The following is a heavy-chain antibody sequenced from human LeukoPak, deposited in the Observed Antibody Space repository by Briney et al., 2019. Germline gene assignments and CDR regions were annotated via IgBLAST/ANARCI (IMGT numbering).Heavy chain of an antibody. CDR3: ARRLGYCSSTSCYLNWFDP. Sequence: SETLSLTCAVYGVSFSGYYWSWIRQPPGKGLEWIGEINHSGSTNYNPSLKSRVTISVDTSKNQFSLKLSSVTAADTAVYYCARRLGYCSSTSCYLNWFDPWGQGTLVTVSS. J-gene: IGHJ5*02. V-gene: IGHV4-34*01. CDR2: INHSGST. D-gene: IGHD2-2*01. CDR1: GVSFSGYY.